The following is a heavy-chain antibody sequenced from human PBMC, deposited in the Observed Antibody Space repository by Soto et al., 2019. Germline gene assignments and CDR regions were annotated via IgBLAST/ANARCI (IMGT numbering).Heavy chain of an antibody. CDR1: GGSFSGYY. CDR3: ASLAAAGTPISNWFDP. CDR2: INHSGST. V-gene: IGHV4-34*01. D-gene: IGHD6-13*01. Sequence: QVQLQQWGAGLLKPSETLSLTCAVYGGSFSGYYWSWIRQPPGKGLEWIGEINHSGSTNYNPSLKSRVTISVDTSKNQFSLTLSSVTAADTAVYYCASLAAAGTPISNWFDPWGQGTLVTVSS. J-gene: IGHJ5*02.